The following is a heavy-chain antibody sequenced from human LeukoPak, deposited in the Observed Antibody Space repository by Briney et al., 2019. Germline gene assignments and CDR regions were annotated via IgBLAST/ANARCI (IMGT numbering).Heavy chain of an antibody. V-gene: IGHV4-59*01. J-gene: IGHJ4*02. CDR1: GGSISSYY. CDR3: ARDNELGIFDY. CDR2: IYYSGST. D-gene: IGHD7-27*01. Sequence: SETLSLTCTVSGGSISSYYWSWIRQPPGKGLEWIGYIYYSGSTNYNPSLKSRVTTSVDTSKNQFSLKLSSVTAADTAVYYCARDNELGIFDYWGQGTLVTVSS.